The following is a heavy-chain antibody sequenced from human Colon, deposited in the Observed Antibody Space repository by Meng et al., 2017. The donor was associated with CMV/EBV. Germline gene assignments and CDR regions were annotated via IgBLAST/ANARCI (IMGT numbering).Heavy chain of an antibody. D-gene: IGHD3-10*01. CDR2: ISSSGSTI. J-gene: IGHJ4*02. Sequence: GESLKISCAASGFTFSVFAMSWVRQAPGKGLEWVSYISSSGSTIYYGDSVKGRFTISRDNAKNSLYLQMNSLRAEDTAVYYCAREQLVGDTFDYWGQGTLVTVSS. CDR1: GFTFSVFA. CDR3: AREQLVGDTFDY. V-gene: IGHV3-48*03.